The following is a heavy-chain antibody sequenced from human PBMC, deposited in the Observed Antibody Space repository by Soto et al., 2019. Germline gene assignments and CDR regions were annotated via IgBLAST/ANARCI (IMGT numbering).Heavy chain of an antibody. D-gene: IGHD6-13*01. J-gene: IGHJ6*02. CDR3: ERDFWYSSSWGGYYYYGMDV. CDR1: GFTFSSYS. CDR2: ISSSSYI. Sequence: GGSLRLSCAASGFTFSSYSMNWVRQAPGKGLEWVSSISSSSYIYYADSVKGRVTISRDNAKNSLYLQMNSLRAEDTAVYYCERDFWYSSSWGGYYYYGMDVWGQGTTVTVS. V-gene: IGHV3-21*01.